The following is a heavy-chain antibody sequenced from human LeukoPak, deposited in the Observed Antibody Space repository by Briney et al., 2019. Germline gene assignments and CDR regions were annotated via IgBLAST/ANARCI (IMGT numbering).Heavy chain of an antibody. V-gene: IGHV3-21*06. J-gene: IGHJ6*03. CDR3: ARDGTPTYSSGWNYMDV. CDR1: GFTFSSYS. D-gene: IGHD6-25*01. Sequence: GGSLRLSCAASGFTFSSYSMNWVRQAPGKGLEWVSSISSSSSYIYYADSVKGRFTISRDNAKNSLYLQMNSLRAEDTAVYYCARDGTPTYSSGWNYMDVWGKGTTVTISS. CDR2: ISSSSSYI.